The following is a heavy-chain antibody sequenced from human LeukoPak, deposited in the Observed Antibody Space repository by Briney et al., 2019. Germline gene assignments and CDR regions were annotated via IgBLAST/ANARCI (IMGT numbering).Heavy chain of an antibody. Sequence: GESLKIPCKGSGYSFTNYWIDWVRQMPGKGLEWMGFIYPGDSETRYSPSFQGQVTISADKSISTAYLQWSSQKASDTAMYYCAGRAGYSGYDTWGQGTLVTVSS. D-gene: IGHD5-12*01. V-gene: IGHV5-51*01. CDR3: AGRAGYSGYDT. J-gene: IGHJ1*01. CDR2: IYPGDSET. CDR1: GYSFTNYW.